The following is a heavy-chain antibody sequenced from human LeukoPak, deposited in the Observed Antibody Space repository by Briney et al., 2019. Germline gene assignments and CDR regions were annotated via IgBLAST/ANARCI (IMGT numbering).Heavy chain of an antibody. CDR1: GVSFSSYY. V-gene: IGHV4-4*07. J-gene: IGHJ4*02. CDR2: IYTSGST. CDR3: ATGDGYNSFDY. D-gene: IGHD5-24*01. Sequence: ETLSLTCTVSGVSFSSYYWSWIRQPAGKGLEWIGRIYTSGSTNYNSSLKSRFTMSVDTSKNQVSLKLSSVTAADTAVYYCATGDGYNSFDYWGQGTLVTVSS.